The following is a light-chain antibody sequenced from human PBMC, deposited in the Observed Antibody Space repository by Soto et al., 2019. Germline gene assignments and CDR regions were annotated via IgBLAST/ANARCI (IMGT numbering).Light chain of an antibody. J-gene: IGKJ1*01. CDR1: QTISSW. CDR3: QHYNSYSEA. CDR2: KAS. V-gene: IGKV1-5*03. Sequence: DIQMTQSPSTLSGSVGDRFTITCRASQTISSWLAWYQKKPGKAPKLLIYKASTLKSGVPSRFSGSGYGTELTITISSMKTGDFATYYCQHYNSYSEAFGHGTKVDIK.